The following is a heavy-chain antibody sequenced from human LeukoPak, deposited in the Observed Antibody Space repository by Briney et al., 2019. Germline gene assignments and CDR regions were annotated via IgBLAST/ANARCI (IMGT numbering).Heavy chain of an antibody. Sequence: GGSLRLSCAASGFTFSSYYMHWVRQAPGQGLEWMGIINPSGGSTSYAQKFQGRVTMTRDTSTSTVYMELSSLRSEDTAVYYCARDPTKTSDYGQVRYYYGMDVWGQGTTVTVSS. CDR1: GFTFSSYY. D-gene: IGHD4/OR15-4a*01. J-gene: IGHJ6*02. CDR3: ARDPTKTSDYGQVRYYYGMDV. CDR2: INPSGGST. V-gene: IGHV1-46*01.